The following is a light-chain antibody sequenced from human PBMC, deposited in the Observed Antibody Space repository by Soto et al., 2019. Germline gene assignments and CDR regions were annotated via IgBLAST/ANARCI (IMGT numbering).Light chain of an antibody. CDR2: RND. J-gene: IGLJ1*01. V-gene: IGLV1-47*01. Sequence: QSVLPQPPSASGTPGQRVTISCSTTNSRSGSNYVYWYQQLRGAAPKLLIYRNDQRPSGVPDRFSASKSGTSASLAISGLRCEDEADYFCAKWDDSLRVYVFGSGTKLTVL. CDR3: AKWDDSLRVYV. CDR1: NSRSGSNY.